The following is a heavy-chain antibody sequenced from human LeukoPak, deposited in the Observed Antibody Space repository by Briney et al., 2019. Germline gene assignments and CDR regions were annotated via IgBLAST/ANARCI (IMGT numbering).Heavy chain of an antibody. V-gene: IGHV4-61*02. CDR3: TRLKLGISDHNGFDI. CDR2: IYTSGST. Sequence: SQTLSLTCTVSGGSISSGSYYWSWIRQPAGKGLEWIGRIYTSGSTNYNPSLKSRVTISVDTSKNQFSLKLTSVTAADTALYFCTRLKLGISDHNGFDIWGQGTMVTVSS. J-gene: IGHJ3*02. D-gene: IGHD7-27*01. CDR1: GGSISSGSYY.